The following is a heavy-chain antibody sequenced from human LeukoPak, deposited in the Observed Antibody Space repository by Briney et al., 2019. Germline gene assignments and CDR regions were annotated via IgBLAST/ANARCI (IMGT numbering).Heavy chain of an antibody. CDR2: ISARGGKA. Sequence: GESLTLSCAASGFNFSAFAMSWVRQAPGKGLEWVSGISARGGKAYYADPVNGRFTISRDNSKSTLYLHMGGLRAEDTALYFCAKGQGGTMVRGAVVTYYFDSWGQGSLVTVSS. CDR3: AKGQGGTMVRGAVVTYYFDS. V-gene: IGHV3-23*01. CDR1: GFNFSAFA. J-gene: IGHJ4*02. D-gene: IGHD3-10*01.